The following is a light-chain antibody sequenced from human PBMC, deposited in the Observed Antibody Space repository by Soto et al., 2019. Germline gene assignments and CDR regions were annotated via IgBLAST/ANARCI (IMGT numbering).Light chain of an antibody. CDR3: CSYAGSSTYV. Sequence: QSVLTQPASVSGSPGQSITIPFPGNNSYFGSYNLVSWYQQHPGKAPKLMIYEDSKRPSGVSNRFSGSKSGNTASLTISGLQAEDDADYYCCSYAGSSTYVFGTGTKVTVL. CDR1: NSYFGSYNL. V-gene: IGLV2-23*01. J-gene: IGLJ1*01. CDR2: EDS.